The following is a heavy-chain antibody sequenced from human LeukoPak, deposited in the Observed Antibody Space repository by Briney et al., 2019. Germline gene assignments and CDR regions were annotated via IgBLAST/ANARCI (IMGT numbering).Heavy chain of an antibody. CDR3: AREYRGEYYFAY. CDR1: GFTVSSNY. J-gene: IGHJ4*02. CDR2: IYSGGST. Sequence: GGSLRLSCAASGFTVSSNYMSWVRQAPGKGLEWVSVIYSGGSTYYADSVKGRFTISRDKSKNTLYLQMNSLRAEDTAVYYCAREYRGEYYFAYWGQGTLVTVSS. V-gene: IGHV3-66*01. D-gene: IGHD3-10*01.